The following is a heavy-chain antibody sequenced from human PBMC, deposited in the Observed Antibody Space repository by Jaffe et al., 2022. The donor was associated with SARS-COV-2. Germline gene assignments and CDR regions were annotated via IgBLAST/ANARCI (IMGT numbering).Heavy chain of an antibody. Sequence: EVQLVESGGGLVQPGGSLRLSCAASGFTFSSYAMTWVRQAPGKGLEWVSGISISGDRTYYADSVKGRFTISRDDSKSTLYLQMNSLRAEDTAIYYCAKDWFSGSWGQGSLVTVSS. J-gene: IGHJ5*02. CDR1: GFTFSSYA. V-gene: IGHV3-23*04. D-gene: IGHD3-10*01. CDR3: AKDWFSGS. CDR2: ISISGDRT.